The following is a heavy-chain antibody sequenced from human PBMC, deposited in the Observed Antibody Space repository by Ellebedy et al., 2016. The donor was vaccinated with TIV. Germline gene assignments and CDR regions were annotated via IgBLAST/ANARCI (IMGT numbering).Heavy chain of an antibody. CDR3: AGGGGGDFFNWFDP. Sequence: AASVKVSCKASGNTFSSFALNWARQAPGQGPEWMGWINTNTGNPTYAQGFTERIVFSLDTSVSTAYLQISSLKADDTAVYYCAGGGGGDFFNWFDPWGQGTLVTVSS. J-gene: IGHJ5*02. CDR1: GNTFSSFA. V-gene: IGHV7-4-1*02. CDR2: INTNTGNP. D-gene: IGHD2-21*02.